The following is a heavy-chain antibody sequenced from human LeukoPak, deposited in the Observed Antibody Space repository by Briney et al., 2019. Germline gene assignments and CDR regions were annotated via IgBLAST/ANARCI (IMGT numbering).Heavy chain of an antibody. CDR3: AKDWASGNYFDY. D-gene: IGHD1-14*01. CDR1: GFILNSYA. CDR2: ISSGGTT. J-gene: IGHJ4*02. Sequence: PGGSLRLSCVASGFILNSYAMSWVRQAPGKGLEWVSAISSGGTTYYADPVRGRFTISRDNSKSTLYLQMNSLRAEDTAVYYCAKDWASGNYFDYWGQGTLVTVSS. V-gene: IGHV3-23*01.